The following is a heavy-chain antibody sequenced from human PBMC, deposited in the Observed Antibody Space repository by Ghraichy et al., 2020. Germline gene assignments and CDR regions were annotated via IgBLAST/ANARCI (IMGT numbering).Heavy chain of an antibody. Sequence: SLNISCNVSGGSINSGGQYWSWLRQRPGEGLEWIAYIYYGGAAFYNPSLKSRVSISIETSQNHFLLRLTSVTAADTAVYFCARFDDFGTWFDPWGQGILVTVSS. CDR3: ARFDDFGTWFDP. D-gene: IGHD4-17*01. CDR2: IYYGGAA. J-gene: IGHJ5*02. CDR1: GGSINSGGQY. V-gene: IGHV4-31*03.